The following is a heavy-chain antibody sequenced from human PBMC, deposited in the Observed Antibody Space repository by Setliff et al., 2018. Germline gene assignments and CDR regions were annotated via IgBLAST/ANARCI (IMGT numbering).Heavy chain of an antibody. CDR1: GDSMNSGVYY. V-gene: IGHV4-39*01. CDR2: IYSGGTT. D-gene: IGHD1-1*01. Sequence: SETLSLTCKVSGDSMNSGVYYWAWIRQPPGKGLEWIGRIYSGGTTYYNSSLESRVTISVDTSKSQFSLRLNSVTAADTAVYYCARTGTYRYFDYWGRGTLVTVSS. CDR3: ARTGTYRYFDY. J-gene: IGHJ4*02.